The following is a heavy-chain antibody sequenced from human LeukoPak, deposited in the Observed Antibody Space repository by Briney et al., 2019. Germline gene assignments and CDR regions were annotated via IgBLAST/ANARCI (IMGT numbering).Heavy chain of an antibody. D-gene: IGHD6-19*01. CDR2: ISSSSSYI. Sequence: GGSLRLSCAGSGFTFSSHWIGWVRQAPGKGLEWVSSISSSSSYIYYADSVKGRFTISRDNAKNSLYLQMNSLRAEDTAVYYCARDRIAVARTDYWGQGTLVTVSS. CDR3: ARDRIAVARTDY. J-gene: IGHJ4*02. V-gene: IGHV3-21*01. CDR1: GFTFSSHW.